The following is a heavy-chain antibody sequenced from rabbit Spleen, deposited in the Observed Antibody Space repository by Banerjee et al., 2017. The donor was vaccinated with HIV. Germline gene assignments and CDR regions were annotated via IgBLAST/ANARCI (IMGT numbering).Heavy chain of an antibody. J-gene: IGHJ4*01. CDR3: ARAYAGYADYGYANLVYYFNL. D-gene: IGHD6-1*01. CDR2: IYTGRGST. CDR1: GFDFSTYY. V-gene: IGHV1S7*01. Sequence: QLKETGGGLVQPGGSLTLSCKASGFDFSTYYMSWVRQAPGKGLEWIGVIYTGRGSTDYASWVNGRFTISSDNAQNTVDLQMNSLTAADTATYFCARAYAGYADYGYANLVYYFNLWGPGTLVTVS.